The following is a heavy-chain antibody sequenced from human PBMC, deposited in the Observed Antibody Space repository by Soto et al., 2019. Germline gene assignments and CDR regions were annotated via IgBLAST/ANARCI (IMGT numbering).Heavy chain of an antibody. CDR1: GGSISSGGYY. CDR2: IYYSGST. CDR3: ARDSGPYSSSSIDY. J-gene: IGHJ4*02. V-gene: IGHV4-31*03. D-gene: IGHD6-6*01. Sequence: LSLTCTVSGGSISSGGYYWSWIRQHPGKGLEWIGYIYYSGSTYYNPSLKSRVTISVDTSKNQFSLKLSSVTAADTAVYYCARDSGPYSSSSIDYWGQGTLVTVSS.